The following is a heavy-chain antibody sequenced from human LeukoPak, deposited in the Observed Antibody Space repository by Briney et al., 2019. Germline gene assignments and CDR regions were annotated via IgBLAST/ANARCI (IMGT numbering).Heavy chain of an antibody. CDR3: ASWCRNKICGHVY. CDR2: IKEDGSEK. V-gene: IGHV3-7*01. CDR1: GFTFSTYW. D-gene: IGHD2-8*01. Sequence: GGSLRLSCAASGFTFSTYWMSWVRQAPGKGLEWVANIKEDGSEKYYVDSVKGRFTISRDNAKKSLYLQMNSLRAEDTAVYYCASWCRNKICGHVYWGQGTLVTVSS. J-gene: IGHJ4*02.